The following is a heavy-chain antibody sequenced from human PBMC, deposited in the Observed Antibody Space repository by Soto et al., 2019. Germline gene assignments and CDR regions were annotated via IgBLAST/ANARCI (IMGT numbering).Heavy chain of an antibody. J-gene: IGHJ4*02. Sequence: ASVKVSCKASGYTFTSYYIHWVRQAPGQGLEWMGIINPSGGSTSYAQKFQGRVTMTRDTSTSTVYMELSSLRSEDTAVYYCARIPKSYYYDSSGYYYFDYWGQGTLVTVSS. CDR3: ARIPKSYYYDSSGYYYFDY. CDR1: GYTFTSYY. D-gene: IGHD3-22*01. V-gene: IGHV1-46*03. CDR2: INPSGGST.